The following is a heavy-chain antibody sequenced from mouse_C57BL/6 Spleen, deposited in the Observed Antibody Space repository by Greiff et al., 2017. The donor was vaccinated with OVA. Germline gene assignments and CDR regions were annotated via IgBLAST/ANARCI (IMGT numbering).Heavy chain of an antibody. CDR3: ARAGSRGIRMDY. D-gene: IGHD1-1*01. V-gene: IGHV5-17*01. CDR1: GFTFSDYG. CDR2: ISSGSSTI. Sequence: EVKVVESGGGLVKPGGSLKLYCAASGFTFSDYGMHWVRQAPEKGLEWVAYISSGSSTIYYADTVKGRFTISRDNAKNTLFLQMTSLRSEDTAMYYCARAGSRGIRMDYWGQGTSVTVSS. J-gene: IGHJ4*01.